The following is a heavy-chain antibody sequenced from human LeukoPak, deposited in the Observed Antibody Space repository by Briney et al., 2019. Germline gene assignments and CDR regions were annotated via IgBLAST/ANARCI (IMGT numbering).Heavy chain of an antibody. Sequence: GGSLRLSCAASGFTFSSYSMHWVRQAPGKGLEWVAFIRYDGSNKYYADSVKGRFTISRDNSKNTLYLQMNSLRAEDTAVYYCAKSLGYCSSTSCYMEYYGMDVWGQGTTVTVSS. J-gene: IGHJ6*02. V-gene: IGHV3-30*02. CDR1: GFTFSSYS. D-gene: IGHD2-2*02. CDR3: AKSLGYCSSTSCYMEYYGMDV. CDR2: IRYDGSNK.